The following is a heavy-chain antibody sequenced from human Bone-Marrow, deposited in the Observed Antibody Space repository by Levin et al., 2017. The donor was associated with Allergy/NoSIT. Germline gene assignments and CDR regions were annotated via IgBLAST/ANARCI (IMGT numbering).Heavy chain of an antibody. D-gene: IGHD2-2*01. V-gene: IGHV1-2*04. CDR2: INPNSGGT. Sequence: GESLKISCKASGYTFTGYYMHWVRQAPGQGLEWMGWINPNSGGTNYAQKFQGWVTMTRDTSISTAYMELSRLRSDDTAVYYCARAASGSSVGRWYFQHWGQGTLVTVSS. CDR1: GYTFTGYY. CDR3: ARAASGSSVGRWYFQH. J-gene: IGHJ1*01.